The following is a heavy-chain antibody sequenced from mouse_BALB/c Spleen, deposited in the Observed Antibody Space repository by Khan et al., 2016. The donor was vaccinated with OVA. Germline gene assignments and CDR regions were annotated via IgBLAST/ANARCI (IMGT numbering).Heavy chain of an antibody. J-gene: IGHJ2*01. CDR1: GSNFKDTY. CDR2: IDPPNGNT. CDR3: TRMARQ. D-gene: IGHD3-2*01. V-gene: IGHV14-3*02. Sequence: VRLQQSGAELVKSGATVKLSCTASGSNFKDTYIHWLKKWPEQGLEWIGRIDPPNGNTNYDPRSQGRSTIPAATPTNTAYPQLSSLTSEDTAVYYCTRMARQWGHGTTLTVSS.